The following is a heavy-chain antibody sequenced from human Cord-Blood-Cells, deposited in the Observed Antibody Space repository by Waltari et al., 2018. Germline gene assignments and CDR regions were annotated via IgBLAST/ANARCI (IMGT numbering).Heavy chain of an antibody. J-gene: IGHJ4*02. D-gene: IGHD4-17*01. V-gene: IGHV1-2*02. CDR1: GYTFTGYY. CDR2: INPNSGGT. Sequence: QVQLVQSGAEVKKPGASVKVSCKASGYTFTGYYMPWVRQAPGQGLEWMGWINPNSGGTNCAQKFQGRVTMTRDTSISTAYMELSRLRSDDTAVYYCASGVYGDYYFDYWGQGTLVTVSS. CDR3: ASGVYGDYYFDY.